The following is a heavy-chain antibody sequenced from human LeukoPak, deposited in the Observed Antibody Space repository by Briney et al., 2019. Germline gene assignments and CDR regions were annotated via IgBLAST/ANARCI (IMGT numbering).Heavy chain of an antibody. CDR2: IYHSGST. J-gene: IGHJ4*02. V-gene: IGHV4-38-2*01. CDR1: GYSISSGYY. Sequence: SETLSLTCAVSGYSISSGYYWGWIRQPPGKGLEWIGSIYHSGSTYYNPSLKSRVTISVDTSKNQFSLKLSSVTAADTAVYYCARHRGFDYGDYELDYWGQGTLVTVS. CDR3: ARHRGFDYGDYELDY. D-gene: IGHD4-17*01.